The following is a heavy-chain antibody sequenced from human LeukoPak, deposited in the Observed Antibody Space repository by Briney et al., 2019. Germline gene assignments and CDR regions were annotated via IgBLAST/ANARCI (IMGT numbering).Heavy chain of an antibody. CDR3: ARGPRWQPLVGYFDY. Sequence: SETLSLTCAVYGGSFSGYYWSWIRQPPGKGLEWIGEINHSGSTNYNPSLKSRVTISVDTSKNQFSLKLSSVTAADTAVYYCARGPRWQPLVGYFDYWGQGTLVTVSS. J-gene: IGHJ4*02. D-gene: IGHD2-15*01. CDR2: INHSGST. V-gene: IGHV4-34*01. CDR1: GGSFSGYY.